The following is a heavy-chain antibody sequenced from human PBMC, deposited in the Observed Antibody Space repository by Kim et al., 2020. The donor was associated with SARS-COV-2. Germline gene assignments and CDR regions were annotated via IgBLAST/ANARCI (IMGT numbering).Heavy chain of an antibody. Sequence: KFQGRVTMTRDTSTSTVYMELSSLRSEDTAVYYCAREALRYFVDYYGMDVWGQGTTVTVSS. CDR3: AREALRYFVDYYGMDV. D-gene: IGHD3-9*01. V-gene: IGHV1-46*01. J-gene: IGHJ6*02.